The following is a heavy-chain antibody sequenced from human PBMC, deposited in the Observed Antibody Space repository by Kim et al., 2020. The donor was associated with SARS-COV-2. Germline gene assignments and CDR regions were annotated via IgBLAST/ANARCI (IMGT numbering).Heavy chain of an antibody. J-gene: IGHJ1*01. D-gene: IGHD3-3*02. CDR1: NFSVINNY. CDR2: VYPSGTT. V-gene: IGHV3-53*01. CDR3: ARGVVGFSTE. Sequence: GGSLRLSCAASNFSVINNYMSWVRQRPGKGLDWISHVYPSGTTFLADSVRGRFAVSRDSSKNTLYLQMGRLRSDDTAVYYCARGVVGFSTEWGRGDLFTVSS.